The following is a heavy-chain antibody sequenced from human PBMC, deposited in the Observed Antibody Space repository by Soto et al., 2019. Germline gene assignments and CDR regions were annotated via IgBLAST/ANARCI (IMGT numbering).Heavy chain of an antibody. J-gene: IGHJ6*04. CDR1: GFTFSNYA. Sequence: EVQVLESGGDLVQPGGSLRLSCAASGFTFSNYAMNWVRQAPGKGPEWVSGISAGRSTYYADSVKGRFTISRDNSKSTLFLQMDSLRADDTALYYCTKVRGHPVWGKGTTVTVSS. CDR2: ISAGRST. CDR3: TKVRGHPV. V-gene: IGHV3-23*01.